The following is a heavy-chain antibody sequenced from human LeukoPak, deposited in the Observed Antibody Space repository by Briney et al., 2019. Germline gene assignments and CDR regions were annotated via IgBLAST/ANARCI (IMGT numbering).Heavy chain of an antibody. CDR2: ISDSGRST. Sequence: GGSLRLSCAASRFTFSSYAMTWVRQAPGKRLEWVSPISDSGRSTYYADSVKGRFTISRDNSKNTLHLQMNSLRDEDTAVYYCAKGVARQSEQDYGDYDYWGQGTLVTVSS. CDR1: RFTFSSYA. D-gene: IGHD4-17*01. V-gene: IGHV3-23*01. CDR3: AKGVARQSEQDYGDYDY. J-gene: IGHJ4*02.